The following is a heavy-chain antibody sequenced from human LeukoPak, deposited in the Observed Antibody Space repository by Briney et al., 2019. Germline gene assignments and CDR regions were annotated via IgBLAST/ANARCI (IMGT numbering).Heavy chain of an antibody. CDR1: GGSISSTTYY. CDR3: ARIPTVTTRYFDY. J-gene: IGHJ4*01. V-gene: IGHV4-61*05. CDR2: IYYSGST. Sequence: PSETLSLTCTVSGGSISSTTYYWAWIRQPPGKGLEWIGYIYYSGSTNYNPSLKSRVTISVDTSKNQFSLKLSSVTAADTAVYYCARIPTVTTRYFDYWGQGTLVTVSS. D-gene: IGHD4-17*01.